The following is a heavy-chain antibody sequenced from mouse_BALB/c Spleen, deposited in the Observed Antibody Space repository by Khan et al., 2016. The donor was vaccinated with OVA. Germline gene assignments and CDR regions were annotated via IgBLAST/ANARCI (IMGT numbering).Heavy chain of an antibody. J-gene: IGHJ3*01. D-gene: IGHD1-2*01. Sequence: EVELVESGGGLVQPGGSRKLSCAASGFTFSDYGKAWVRQAPGKGPEWVAFISDLAYTFYYADTVTGRFTLSRENAKNTLYLEMSSLRSGDTAMYYCARGGGTAPFAYWGQGTLVTVSA. V-gene: IGHV5-15*02. CDR1: GFTFSDYG. CDR3: ARGGGTAPFAY. CDR2: ISDLAYTF.